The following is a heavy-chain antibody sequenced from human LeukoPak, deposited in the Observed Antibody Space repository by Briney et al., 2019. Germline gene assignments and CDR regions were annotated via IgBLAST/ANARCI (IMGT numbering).Heavy chain of an antibody. V-gene: IGHV3-30-3*01. CDR1: GFTFSSYA. J-gene: IGHJ3*02. CDR3: LMGGVRGEGYFGAFDI. D-gene: IGHD3-10*01. Sequence: EPGRSLRLSCAASGFTFSSYAMHWVRQAPGKGLEWVAVISYDGSNKYYADSVKGRFTISRDNSKNTLYLQMNSLRAEDTAVYYCLMGGVRGEGYFGAFDIWGQGTMVTVSS. CDR2: ISYDGSNK.